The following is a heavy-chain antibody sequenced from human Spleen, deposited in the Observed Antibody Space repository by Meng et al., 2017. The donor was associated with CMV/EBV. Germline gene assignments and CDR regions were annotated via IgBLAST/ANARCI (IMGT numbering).Heavy chain of an antibody. V-gene: IGHV4-31*03. CDR1: GGSISSGGYY. J-gene: IGHJ5*02. D-gene: IGHD3-22*01. CDR2: IYNNENT. Sequence: SETLSLTCTVSGGSISSGGYYWTWIRQHPGKGLEWIGDIYNNENTYFNPSLKSRVIMSVDTSKNQFSLKLSSVTAADRAVYYCARVQSTSGYYSNWFDPWGQGTLVTVSS. CDR3: ARVQSTSGYYSNWFDP.